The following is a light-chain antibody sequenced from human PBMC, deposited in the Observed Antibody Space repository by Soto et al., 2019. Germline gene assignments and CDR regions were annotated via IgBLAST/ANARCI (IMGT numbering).Light chain of an antibody. J-gene: IGKJ1*01. CDR3: KQRSDWPRT. CDR1: QSVSSD. Sequence: EIVMTQSPATLSVFPGERATLSCRASQSVSSDLAWYQQKPGQAPRLLIYGASSRATGIQDRFSGSGSGTDFSLTIRSLEPEDFAVYYCKQRSDWPRTFGQGTKVDI. V-gene: IGKV3-11*01. CDR2: GAS.